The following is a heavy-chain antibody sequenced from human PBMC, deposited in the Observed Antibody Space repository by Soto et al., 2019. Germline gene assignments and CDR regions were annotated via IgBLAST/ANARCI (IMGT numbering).Heavy chain of an antibody. J-gene: IGHJ6*02. D-gene: IGHD6-19*01. CDR2: IYHSGST. CDR3: AKIPGIAVAGDSPYYYYGMDV. V-gene: IGHV4-38-2*01. Sequence: LSLTCAVSGYSISSGYYWGWIRQPPGKGLEWIGSIYHSGSTYYNPSLKSRVTISVDTSKNQFSLKLSSVTAADTAVYYCAKIPGIAVAGDSPYYYYGMDVWGQGTTVTVSS. CDR1: GYSISSGYY.